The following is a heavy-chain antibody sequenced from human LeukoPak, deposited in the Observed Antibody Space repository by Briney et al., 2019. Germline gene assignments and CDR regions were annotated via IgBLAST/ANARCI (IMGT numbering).Heavy chain of an antibody. CDR2: ISSSGSPI. J-gene: IGHJ4*01. V-gene: IGHV3-48*03. D-gene: IGHD1-1*01. CDR1: GFTISSDE. CDR3: ARGGSSRPLAH. Sequence: GGSLRLSCAASGFTISSDEMNWARQAPGKGLEWVSYISSSGSPIYYADSVKGRFSISRDTAKNSLYLQMNSLRAEDTAVYYCARGGSSRPLAHWGHGTLVTVSS.